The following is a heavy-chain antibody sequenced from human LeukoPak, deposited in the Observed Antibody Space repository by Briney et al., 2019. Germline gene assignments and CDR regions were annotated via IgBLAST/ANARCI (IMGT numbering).Heavy chain of an antibody. J-gene: IGHJ6*02. CDR2: IYYSGST. Sequence: SETLSLTCTVSGGSISSYYWSWIRQPPGKGLEWIGYIYYSGSTNYNPSLKSRVTISVDTPKNQFSLKLSSVTAADTAVYYCARDRYYYDSSGSENYYGMDVWGQGTTVTVYS. D-gene: IGHD3-22*01. V-gene: IGHV4-59*01. CDR1: GGSISSYY. CDR3: ARDRYYYDSSGSENYYGMDV.